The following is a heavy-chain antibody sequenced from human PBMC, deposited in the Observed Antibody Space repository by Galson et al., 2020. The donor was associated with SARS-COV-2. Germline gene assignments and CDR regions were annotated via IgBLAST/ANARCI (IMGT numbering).Heavy chain of an antibody. V-gene: IGHV4-31*03. D-gene: IGHD3-22*01. J-gene: IGHJ3*02. CDR3: AREWYYDSSGYYWEYAFEI. Sequence: SQTLSLTCTVSGGSISSGGYYWSWIRQHPGKGLEWIGYIYYSGSTYYNPSLKSRVTISVDTSKNQFSLKLSSVTAADTAVYYCAREWYYDSSGYYWEYAFEIWGQGTMVTVSS. CDR1: GGSISSGGYY. CDR2: IYYSGST.